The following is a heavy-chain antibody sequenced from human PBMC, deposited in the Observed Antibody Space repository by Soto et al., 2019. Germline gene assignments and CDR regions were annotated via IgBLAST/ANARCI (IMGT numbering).Heavy chain of an antibody. CDR1: GFTVGNNY. V-gene: IGHV3-53*01. Sequence: EVQLVESGGGLIQPGGSLKLSCAASGFTVGNNYMSWVRQAPGKVLEWGSLIYSTGTTKYADSVKGRFTVSRDNAKNTLYRQMNSLRAEDTAVYYCAKDGRGSGSHYNSFGYWGQGTLVTVSS. CDR3: AKDGRGSGSHYNSFGY. CDR2: IYSTGTT. J-gene: IGHJ4*02. D-gene: IGHD3-10*01.